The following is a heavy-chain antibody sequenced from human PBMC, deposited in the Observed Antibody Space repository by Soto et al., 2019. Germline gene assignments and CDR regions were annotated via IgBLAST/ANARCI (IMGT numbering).Heavy chain of an antibody. CDR2: INAGNGNT. CDR1: RFGFTCCS. D-gene: IGHD2-15*01. CDR3: ARRPVRYCSGGRCCSGGFDY. V-gene: IGHV1-3*01. J-gene: IGHJ4*01. Sequence: SSEACRFGFTCCSRYSAHQSTEKRLEWMGWINAGNGNTKYSQKFQGRVTITRDTSASTAYMELSSLRSEDTAVYYCARRPVRYCSGGRCCSGGFDYWG.